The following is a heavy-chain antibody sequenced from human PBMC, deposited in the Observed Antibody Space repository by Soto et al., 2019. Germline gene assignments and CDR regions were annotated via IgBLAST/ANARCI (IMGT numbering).Heavy chain of an antibody. D-gene: IGHD4-4*01. Sequence: PGGSLRLSCAASGFTFSSYEMHWVREAPGKGLEWVSYISGSSDTRYIADSVKGRFTISRDNAKNSLYLQMNSLRVEDTAVYYCARATGYTNYGLDYWGEGTLVTVSS. V-gene: IGHV3-48*03. CDR1: GFTFSSYE. J-gene: IGHJ4*02. CDR3: ARATGYTNYGLDY. CDR2: ISGSSDTR.